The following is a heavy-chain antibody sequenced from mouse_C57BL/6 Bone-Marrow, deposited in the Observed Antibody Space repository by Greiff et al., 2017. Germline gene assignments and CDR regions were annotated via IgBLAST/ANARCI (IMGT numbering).Heavy chain of an antibody. J-gene: IGHJ1*03. CDR1: GYTFTDYY. CDR3: ARRVWIYYYGSSFWYFDV. D-gene: IGHD1-1*01. Sequence: QVQLQQSGPELVKPGASVKISCKASGYTFTDYYINWVKQRPGQGLEWIGWIFPGSGSTYYNEKFKGKATLTVDKSSSTAYMLLSSLTSEDSAVYVCARRVWIYYYGSSFWYFDVWGTGTTVTVSS. V-gene: IGHV1-75*01. CDR2: IFPGSGST.